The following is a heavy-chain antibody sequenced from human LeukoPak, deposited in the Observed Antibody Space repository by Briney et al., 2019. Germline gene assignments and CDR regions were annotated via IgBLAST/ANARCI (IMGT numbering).Heavy chain of an antibody. CDR1: GGTFSSYA. CDR3: ATDRYPKDYFDY. Sequence: GASVKVSCKASGGTFSSYAISWVRQAPGQGLEWTGGIIPIFGTANYAQKFQGRVTITADESTSTAYMELSSLRSEDTAVYYCATDRYPKDYFDYWGQGTLVTVSS. CDR2: IIPIFGTA. J-gene: IGHJ4*02. D-gene: IGHD1-1*01. V-gene: IGHV1-69*13.